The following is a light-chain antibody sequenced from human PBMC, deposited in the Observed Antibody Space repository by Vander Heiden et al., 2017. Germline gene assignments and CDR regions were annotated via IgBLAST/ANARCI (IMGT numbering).Light chain of an antibody. Sequence: SYALTQPPSVSVSPGQTARITCSGDALPKQYAYWYQQKPGKAPVLVIYKDSERPSGIPERFSGSSSGTTVTLTISGVQAEDEADYYCQSADSSGTYVVFGGGTKLTVL. CDR1: ALPKQY. J-gene: IGLJ2*01. V-gene: IGLV3-25*03. CDR3: QSADSSGTYVV. CDR2: KDS.